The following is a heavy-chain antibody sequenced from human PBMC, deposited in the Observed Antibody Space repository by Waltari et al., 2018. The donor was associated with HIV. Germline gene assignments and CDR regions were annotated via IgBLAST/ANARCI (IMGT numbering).Heavy chain of an antibody. CDR1: GFTVSRNS. CDR3: ARGHYYDSSGERYFDY. CDR2: IYSGGST. Sequence: EVQLVETGGGLIQPGGSLRLSCAASGFTVSRNSLSWVPQAPGKGLEWVSVIYSGGSTYYADSVKGRFTISRDNSKNTLYLQMNSLRAEDTAVYYCARGHYYDSSGERYFDYWGQGTLVTVSS. J-gene: IGHJ4*02. V-gene: IGHV3-53*02. D-gene: IGHD3-22*01.